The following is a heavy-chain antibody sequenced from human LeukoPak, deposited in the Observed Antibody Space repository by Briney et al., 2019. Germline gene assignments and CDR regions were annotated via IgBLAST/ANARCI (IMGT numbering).Heavy chain of an antibody. CDR2: LYYRGSP. V-gene: IGHV4-39*01. Sequence: SETLSLTCTVSGGSISSSSYYWGWLRQPPGKGLEWIGGLYYRGSPYYDPSLKSRVTISVDTSKNQFSLKLNSVTAADTAVYYCARYSGYGPVDYWGQGTLVAVSS. J-gene: IGHJ4*02. CDR3: ARYSGYGPVDY. CDR1: GGSISSSSYY. D-gene: IGHD5-12*01.